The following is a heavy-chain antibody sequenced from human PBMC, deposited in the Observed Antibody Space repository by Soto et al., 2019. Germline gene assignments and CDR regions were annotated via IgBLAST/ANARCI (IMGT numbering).Heavy chain of an antibody. CDR2: IYDNGIT. CDR3: TRDRGFGMDV. CDR1: GGSISGGRYY. J-gene: IGHJ6*02. Sequence: QVPLQESGPGLVMPSQTLSLTCNVSGGSISGGRYYWNWIRQHPGKGLEWIGNIYDNGITYYNPSLKSRVIISEDTSKNQFSLRLSSVTAADTAVYYCTRDRGFGMDVWGQGTTVTVSS. V-gene: IGHV4-31*03.